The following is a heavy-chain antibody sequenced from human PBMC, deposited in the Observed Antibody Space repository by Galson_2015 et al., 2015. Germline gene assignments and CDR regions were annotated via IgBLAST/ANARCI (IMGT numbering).Heavy chain of an antibody. Sequence: SLRLSCAASGFTFSSYGMNWVRQAPGKGLEWVSYISSSSSTIYYADSVKGRFTISRDNAKNSLFLQMNSLRDEDTAVYYCARFTSGGGYYYYMDVWGKGTTVTVSS. D-gene: IGHD3-3*01. V-gene: IGHV3-48*02. CDR1: GFTFSSYG. CDR3: ARFTSGGGYYYYMDV. J-gene: IGHJ6*03. CDR2: ISSSSSTI.